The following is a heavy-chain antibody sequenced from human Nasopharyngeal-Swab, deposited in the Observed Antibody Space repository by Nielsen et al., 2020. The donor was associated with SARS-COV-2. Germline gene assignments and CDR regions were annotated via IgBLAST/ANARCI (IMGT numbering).Heavy chain of an antibody. V-gene: IGHV1-58*01. J-gene: IGHJ3*02. Sequence: WVRQAPGQRLEWIGWIVVGSGNTNYAQKFQERVTITRDMSTSTAYMELSSLRSEDTAVYYCATDSSGYHDAFDIWGQGQWSPSPQ. CDR2: IVVGSGNT. CDR3: ATDSSGYHDAFDI. D-gene: IGHD3-22*01.